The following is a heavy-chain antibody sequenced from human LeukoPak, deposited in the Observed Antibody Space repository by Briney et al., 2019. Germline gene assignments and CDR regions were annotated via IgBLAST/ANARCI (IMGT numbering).Heavy chain of an antibody. V-gene: IGHV3-21*01. CDR1: GFTFSSYS. D-gene: IGHD3-9*01. CDR3: ARVGDILTGYYDAFDI. J-gene: IGHJ3*02. Sequence: KPGGSLRLSCAASGFTFSSYSMNWVRQAPGKGLEWVSSISSSSSYIYYADSVKGRFTISRDNAKNSLYLQMNSLRAEDTAVYYCARVGDILTGYYDAFDIWGQGTMVTVSS. CDR2: ISSSSSYI.